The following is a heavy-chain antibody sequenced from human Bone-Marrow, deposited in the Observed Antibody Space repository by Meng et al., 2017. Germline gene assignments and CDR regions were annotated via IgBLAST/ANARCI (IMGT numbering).Heavy chain of an antibody. CDR2: IIPIFGTA. Sequence: SVKVSCKASGGTFSSYAISWVRQAPGQGLEWMGGIIPIFGTANYAQKFQGRVTITTDESTSTAYMELSSLKASDTAMYYCARLYSYYGMDVWGQGTTVTVSS. J-gene: IGHJ6*02. CDR3: ARLYSYYGMDV. CDR1: GGTFSSYA. D-gene: IGHD2-2*02. V-gene: IGHV1-69*05.